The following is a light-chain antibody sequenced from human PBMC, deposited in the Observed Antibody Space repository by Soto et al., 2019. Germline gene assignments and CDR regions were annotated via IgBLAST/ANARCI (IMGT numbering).Light chain of an antibody. CDR3: SSYAGSNNYV. V-gene: IGLV2-14*03. CDR2: DVT. Sequence: QSALTQPTSVSGSPGQSITIPCTGTSSDVGGYNYVSWYQQYPGKAPKLVIFDVTNRPSGVSHRFSGAKSGNTASLTISGLQAEDEADYYCSSYAGSNNYVFGTGTKVTVL. J-gene: IGLJ1*01. CDR1: SSDVGGYNY.